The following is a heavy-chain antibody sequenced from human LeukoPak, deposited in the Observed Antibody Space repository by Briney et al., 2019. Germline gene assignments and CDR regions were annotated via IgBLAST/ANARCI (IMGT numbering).Heavy chain of an antibody. CDR3: ARRGTLAPYYYFDY. Sequence: PGGSLRLSCAASGFTFSSYEMHWVRQAPGKGLEWVAVISYDGSNKYYADSVKGRFTISRNNSKNTLYLQMNSLRAEDTAVYYCARRGTLAPYYYFDYWGQGTLVTVSS. CDR2: ISYDGSNK. V-gene: IGHV3-30*04. CDR1: GFTFSSYE. D-gene: IGHD1-1*01. J-gene: IGHJ4*02.